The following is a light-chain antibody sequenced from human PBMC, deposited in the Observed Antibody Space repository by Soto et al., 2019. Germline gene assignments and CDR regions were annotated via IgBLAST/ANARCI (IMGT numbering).Light chain of an antibody. CDR2: GTS. Sequence: ELVLRQSPSTLSLSTGERATLTCRASQTVSRMYLSWFQLKPGQAPRLLIYGTSTRATGIPVRFSGSGSGTEFTLIISSLQSEDSAVYYCQQYNSLLWTFGQGTNVDIK. CDR3: QQYNSLLWT. V-gene: IGKV3D-7*01. J-gene: IGKJ1*01. CDR1: QTVSRMY.